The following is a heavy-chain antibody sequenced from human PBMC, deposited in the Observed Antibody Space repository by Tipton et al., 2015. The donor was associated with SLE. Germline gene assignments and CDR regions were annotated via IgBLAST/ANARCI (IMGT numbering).Heavy chain of an antibody. D-gene: IGHD6-13*01. CDR3: AKDSGSSWYSGWFDP. J-gene: IGHJ5*02. Sequence: SLRLSCAASGFTFSNYDMHWVRQAPGKGLEWVAFIRYDGTNKYYADSLKGRFTISRDNSKNILYLQMNSLRADDTAVYYRAKDSGSSWYSGWFDPWGQGTLVTVSS. V-gene: IGHV3-30*02. CDR2: IRYDGTNK. CDR1: GFTFSNYD.